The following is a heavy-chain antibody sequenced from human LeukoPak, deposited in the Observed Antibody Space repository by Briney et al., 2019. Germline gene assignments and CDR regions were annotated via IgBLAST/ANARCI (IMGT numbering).Heavy chain of an antibody. CDR2: INPKTGDT. CDR1: GYTVTGHY. CDR3: ARAYEYGWFDP. D-gene: IGHD4/OR15-4a*01. Sequence: ASVKVSCKASGYTVTGHYVHWVRQAPGQGPEWMGWINPKTGDTTYAQKFQGSVTMTWDTSITTAYMELSSLRSDDTAIYYCARAYEYGWFDPWGQGTQVTVSS. J-gene: IGHJ5*02. V-gene: IGHV1-2*02.